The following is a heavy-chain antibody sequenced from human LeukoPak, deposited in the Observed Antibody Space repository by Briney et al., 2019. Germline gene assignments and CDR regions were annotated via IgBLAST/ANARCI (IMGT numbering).Heavy chain of an antibody. V-gene: IGHV3-23*01. J-gene: IGHJ3*02. D-gene: IGHD4-11*01. CDR1: GFTFSSYA. CDR2: ISGSGGST. Sequence: GSLRLSCAASGFTFSSYAMSWVRQAPGKGLEWVSTISGSGGSTYYADSVKGRFTISRDNSKNTLYVQMNSLRAEDTAVYYCARVLTTWDAFDIWGQGTMVTVSS. CDR3: ARVLTTWDAFDI.